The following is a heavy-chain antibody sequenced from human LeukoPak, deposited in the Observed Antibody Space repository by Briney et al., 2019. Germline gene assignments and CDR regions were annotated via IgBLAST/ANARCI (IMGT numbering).Heavy chain of an antibody. Sequence: EASVKVSCKASGYTFTSYGINWVRQAPGQGLEWMGWISAYNGNTNYAQKLQGRVTMTTDTSTSTAYMELRSLRSDDTAVYYCARAVDEYQLLSQADYYYYMDVWGKGTTVTVSS. J-gene: IGHJ6*03. CDR2: ISAYNGNT. CDR3: ARAVDEYQLLSQADYYYYMDV. CDR1: GYTFTSYG. V-gene: IGHV1-18*01. D-gene: IGHD2-2*01.